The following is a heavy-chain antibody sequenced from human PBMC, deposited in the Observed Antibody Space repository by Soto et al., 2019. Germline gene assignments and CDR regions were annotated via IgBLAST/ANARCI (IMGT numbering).Heavy chain of an antibody. Sequence: GGSLRLSCAASGFTFSSYAMSWVRQAPGKGLEWVSAISGSGGSTYYADSVKGRFTISRDNSKNTLYLQMNSLRAEDTAVYYCAKWALTGYYSNQYYFDYWGQGPLVTVSS. CDR1: GFTFSSYA. D-gene: IGHD3-9*01. V-gene: IGHV3-23*01. J-gene: IGHJ4*02. CDR2: ISGSGGST. CDR3: AKWALTGYYSNQYYFDY.